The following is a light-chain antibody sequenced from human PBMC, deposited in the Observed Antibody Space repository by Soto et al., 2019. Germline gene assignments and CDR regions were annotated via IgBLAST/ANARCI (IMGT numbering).Light chain of an antibody. CDR1: SSDVGGYNY. Sequence: QSALTQPACVSGSPGQSITISCTGTSSDVGGYNYVSWYQQYPGKAPKLMIHEVTNRPSGVSNRFSGSKSGNTASLTISGLQAEDEADYYCTSFTFSSTWVFGGGTKLTVL. CDR2: EVT. J-gene: IGLJ3*02. CDR3: TSFTFSSTWV. V-gene: IGLV2-14*01.